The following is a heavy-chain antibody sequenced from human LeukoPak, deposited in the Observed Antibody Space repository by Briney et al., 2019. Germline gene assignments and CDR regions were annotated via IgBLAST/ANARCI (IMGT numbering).Heavy chain of an antibody. V-gene: IGHV3-21*01. CDR3: ARVGCISTSCYDLDY. CDR2: ISSSSAYI. D-gene: IGHD2-2*01. CDR1: GFSFSSFG. Sequence: GGSLRLSCAASGFSFSSFGMNWVRQAPGKGLEWFSSISSSSAYIYYADSVKGRFTISRDNAKNSLYLQMNSLRAEDTAVYYCARVGCISTSCYDLDYWGQGTLVTVSS. J-gene: IGHJ4*02.